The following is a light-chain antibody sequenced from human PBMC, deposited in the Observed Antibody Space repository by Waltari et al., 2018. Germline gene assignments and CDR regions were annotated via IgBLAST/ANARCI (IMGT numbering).Light chain of an antibody. CDR3: QHYVRLPAT. Sequence: EIVLTQSPGTLSLSPGERAPLSCRASQRVSRALAWYQQKPGQAPRLLIYGASSRATGIPDRFSGSGSGTDFSLIISRLEPEDFAVYYCQHYVRLPATFGQGTKVEIK. J-gene: IGKJ1*01. CDR1: QRVSRA. CDR2: GAS. V-gene: IGKV3-20*01.